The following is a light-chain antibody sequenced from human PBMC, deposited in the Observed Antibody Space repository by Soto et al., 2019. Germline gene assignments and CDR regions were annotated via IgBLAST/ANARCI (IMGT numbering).Light chain of an antibody. V-gene: IGLV2-11*01. CDR3: CSSAGTYTSV. CDR2: DVS. CDR1: SSDVGGYNY. J-gene: IGLJ3*02. Sequence: QSALTQPRSVSGSPGQSVTISCTGTSSDVGGYNYVSWYQQHPGKAPKLIIYDVSKRPSGVPDRFSGSKSGNTASLTISGLQAEDEPDYYFCSSAGTYTSVFGGGTKLTVL.